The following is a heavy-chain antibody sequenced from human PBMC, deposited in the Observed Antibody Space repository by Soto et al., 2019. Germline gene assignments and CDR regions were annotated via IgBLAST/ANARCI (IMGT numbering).Heavy chain of an antibody. CDR3: AHVNYYDSSGYLDY. CDR2: ISGSGGST. V-gene: IGHV3-23*01. D-gene: IGHD3-22*01. CDR1: GFTFSSYA. Sequence: GGSLRLSCAASGFTFSSYAMSWVRQAPGKGLEWVSAISGSGGSTYYADSVKGRFTISRDNSKNTLYLQMNSLRAEDTAVYYCAHVNYYDSSGYLDYWGQGTLVTVSS. J-gene: IGHJ4*02.